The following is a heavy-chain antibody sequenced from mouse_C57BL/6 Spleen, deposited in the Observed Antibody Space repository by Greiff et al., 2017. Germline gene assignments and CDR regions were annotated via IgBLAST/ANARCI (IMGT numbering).Heavy chain of an antibody. V-gene: IGHV1-74*01. J-gene: IGHJ4*01. D-gene: IGHD2-4*01. CDR2: LHPSDSDT. Sequence: VQLQQSGAELVKPGASVKVSCKASGYTFTSYWMHWVKQRPGQGLEWIGRLHPSDSDTNYNQKFKGKATLTVDKSSSTAYMQLSSLTSEDTAVYYCAPDYPNSYYAMDYWGQGTSVTVSS. CDR1: GYTFTSYW. CDR3: APDYPNSYYAMDY.